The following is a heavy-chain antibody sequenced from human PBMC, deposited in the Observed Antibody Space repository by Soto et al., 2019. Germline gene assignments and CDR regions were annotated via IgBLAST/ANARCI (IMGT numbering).Heavy chain of an antibody. V-gene: IGHV4-4*02. CDR2: IYHSGSI. CDR1: GGSISSSNW. CDR3: ARDLRYCKNGICSQGVDY. D-gene: IGHD2-8*01. J-gene: IGHJ4*02. Sequence: PSETLSLTCAVSGGSISSSNWWSWVRQPPGKGLEWIGEIYHSGSINYNPSLKSRVIITVDKSKNQFSLRLSSVTAADTAVYFCARDLRYCKNGICSQGVDYWGQGTLVTVSS.